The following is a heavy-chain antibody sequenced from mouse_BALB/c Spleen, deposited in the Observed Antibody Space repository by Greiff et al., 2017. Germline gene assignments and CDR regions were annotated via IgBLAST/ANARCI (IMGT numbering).Heavy chain of an antibody. J-gene: IGHJ3*01. CDR3: ARELGFAY. D-gene: IGHD4-1*01. CDR1: GFSLTSYG. V-gene: IGHV2-9*02. CDR2: IWAGGST. Sequence: QVQLKESGPGLVAPSQCLSISCTVSGFSLTSYGIHWVRQPPGKGLEWLGVIWAGGSTNYNSALMSRLSISKDNSKSQVFLKMNSLQTDDTAMYYCARELGFAYWGEGTLVTVSA.